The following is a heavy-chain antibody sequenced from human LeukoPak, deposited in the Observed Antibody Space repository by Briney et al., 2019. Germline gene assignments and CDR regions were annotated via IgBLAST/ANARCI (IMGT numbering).Heavy chain of an antibody. CDR3: ARAVTSTEGY. V-gene: IGHV3-7*03. J-gene: IGHJ4*02. CDR2: LNEDGSEK. Sequence: GGSLRLSCAASGFTFSTYWTTWVRQAPGKGLEWVASLNEDGSEKYYVDSVKGRFTISRDNAQKSLYLEMKSLSAKDTAVYYCARAVTSTEGYWGQGTLVTVSS. CDR1: GFTFSTYW.